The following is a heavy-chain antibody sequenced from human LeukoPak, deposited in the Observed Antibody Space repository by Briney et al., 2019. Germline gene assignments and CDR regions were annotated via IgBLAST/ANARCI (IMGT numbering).Heavy chain of an antibody. CDR3: AKDLGYSYGCSDY. V-gene: IGHV3-23*01. Sequence: TGGSLRLSCTTSGFRFDDFGLSWVRQAPGKGLEWVSSLTAGGESTFYADSVKGRFTISRDNSKDTLYLQMNSLRAEDTAVYYCAKDLGYSYGCSDYWGQGTLVTVSS. CDR2: LTAGGEST. CDR1: GFRFDDFG. J-gene: IGHJ4*02. D-gene: IGHD5-18*01.